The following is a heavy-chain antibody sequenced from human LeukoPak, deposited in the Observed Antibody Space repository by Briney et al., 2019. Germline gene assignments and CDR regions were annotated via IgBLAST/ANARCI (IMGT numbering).Heavy chain of an antibody. CDR3: ARRVGGLRYFDS. Sequence: ASVKVSCKASGYSFTSYCIGWVRQAPGQGLEWMGWISAYNGNTKYPQKFQGRVTMTTDTSTSTAHMELKRLRSDDTAVYYCARRVGGLRYFDSWGLGTLVTVSS. V-gene: IGHV1-18*01. CDR2: ISAYNGNT. D-gene: IGHD1-26*01. J-gene: IGHJ4*02. CDR1: GYSFTSYC.